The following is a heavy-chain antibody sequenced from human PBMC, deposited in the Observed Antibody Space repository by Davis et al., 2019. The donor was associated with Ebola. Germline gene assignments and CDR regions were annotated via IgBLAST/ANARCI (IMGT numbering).Heavy chain of an antibody. V-gene: IGHV1-18*04. Sequence: ASVKVSCKASGYTFTNYGITWVRQAPGQGLEWMGWINPHNGNTNYAQNVQGRAILTSDTATTTAYMEVGSLRTDDTAVYYCARSKYSNYYYGMDVWGKGTTVTVSS. CDR3: ARSKYSNYYYGMDV. CDR2: INPHNGNT. CDR1: GYTFTNYG. D-gene: IGHD6-6*01. J-gene: IGHJ6*04.